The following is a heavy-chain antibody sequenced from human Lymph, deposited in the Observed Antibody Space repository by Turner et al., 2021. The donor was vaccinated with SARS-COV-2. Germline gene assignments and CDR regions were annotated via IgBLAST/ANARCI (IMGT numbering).Heavy chain of an antibody. CDR2: MNPNSGNT. J-gene: IGHJ6*02. D-gene: IGHD1-26*01. CDR3: ARGRYSGGGMDV. Sequence: QVQLVQSEAEVQKPGASVKVSCKAPGYTFTSYDINWVRQATGQGLEWMGWMNPNSGNTGYAQKFQGRVTMTRNTSISTAYMELSSLRSEDTAVYYCARGRYSGGGMDVWGQGTTVTVSS. CDR1: GYTFTSYD. V-gene: IGHV1-8*02.